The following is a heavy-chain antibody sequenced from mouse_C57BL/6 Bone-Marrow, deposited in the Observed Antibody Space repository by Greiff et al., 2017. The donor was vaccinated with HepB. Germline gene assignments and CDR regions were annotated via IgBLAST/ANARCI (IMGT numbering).Heavy chain of an antibody. CDR1: GYTFTSYG. V-gene: IGHV1-58*01. J-gene: IGHJ1*03. CDR3: ARRDSGGSSPWWYFDV. D-gene: IGHD1-1*01. Sequence: EVQLQQSGAELVRPGSSVKMSCKTSGYTFTSYGINWVKQRPGQGLEWIGYIYIGNGYTEYNEKFKGKATLTSDTSSSTAYMQLRSLTSEDSAIYFCARRDSGGSSPWWYFDVWGTGTTVTVSS. CDR2: IYIGNGYT.